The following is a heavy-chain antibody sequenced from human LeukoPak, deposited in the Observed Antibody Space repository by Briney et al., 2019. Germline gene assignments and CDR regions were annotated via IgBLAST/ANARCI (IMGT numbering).Heavy chain of an antibody. J-gene: IGHJ4*02. CDR3: ARFHTSGYYRHFDF. CDR2: IYYSGST. D-gene: IGHD3-22*01. Sequence: SETLSLTCTVSGGSISRGGYYWSWIRQHPGKGLEWIAYIYYSGSTYYNPSLKSRVTISVDTSKNQFSLKLSSVTAADTAVYYCARFHTSGYYRHFDFWGQGTLVTVSS. CDR1: GGSISRGGYY. V-gene: IGHV4-31*03.